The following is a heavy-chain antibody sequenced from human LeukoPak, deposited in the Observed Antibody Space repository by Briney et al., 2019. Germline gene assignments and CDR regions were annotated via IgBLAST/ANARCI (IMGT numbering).Heavy chain of an antibody. CDR1: GFTFSSYS. Sequence: SGGSLRLSCAAFGFTFSSYSLTWVRQAPGKGLEWVSFISSSSITIYYADSVKGRFTISRDNAEKSLYLQMNSLRAEDTAVYYCARDRGGSYSAIDYWGQGTLVTVSS. CDR3: ARDRGGSYSAIDY. CDR2: ISSSSITI. V-gene: IGHV3-48*04. J-gene: IGHJ4*02. D-gene: IGHD2-15*01.